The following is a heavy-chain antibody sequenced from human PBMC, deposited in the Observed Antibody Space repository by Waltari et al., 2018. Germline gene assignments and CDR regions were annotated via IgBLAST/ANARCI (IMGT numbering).Heavy chain of an antibody. Sequence: QLQLQESGPGLVKPSETLSLTCTVSGGSISSSSYYWGWIRQPPGKGLEWIGSIYYVGSTYSNPSLKSRVTISVDTSKNQFSLKLSSVTAADTAVYYCATRFCSSTSCYPGYYFDYWGQGTLVTVSS. CDR3: ATRFCSSTSCYPGYYFDY. J-gene: IGHJ4*02. V-gene: IGHV4-39*07. D-gene: IGHD2-2*01. CDR2: IYYVGST. CDR1: GGSISSSSYY.